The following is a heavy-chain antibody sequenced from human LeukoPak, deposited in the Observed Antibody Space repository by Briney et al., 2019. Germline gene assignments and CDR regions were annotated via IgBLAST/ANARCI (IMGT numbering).Heavy chain of an antibody. Sequence: SQTLSLTCNVSGGSISSGGYYWSRIRQHPGKGLEWIGYIYYSGSTYYNPSLKSRVTISVDTSKNQFSLKLSSVTAADTAVYYCARGNLQHAFDIWGQGTMVTVSS. CDR2: IYYSGST. CDR1: GGSISSGGYY. J-gene: IGHJ3*02. CDR3: ARGNLQHAFDI. V-gene: IGHV4-31*03.